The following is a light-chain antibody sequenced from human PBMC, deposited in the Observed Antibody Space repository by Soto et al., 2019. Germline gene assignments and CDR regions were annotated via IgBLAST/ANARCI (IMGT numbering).Light chain of an antibody. Sequence: DLQITQFPSSLSASVGDRVTITCRASQSISSYLNWYQQKPGKAPKLLIYAASSLQSGVPSRFSGSGSGTDFTLTINSLQPEDFATYYCQQRYSTPWTFGQGTKV. CDR3: QQRYSTPWT. J-gene: IGKJ1*01. V-gene: IGKV1-39*01. CDR2: AAS. CDR1: QSISSY.